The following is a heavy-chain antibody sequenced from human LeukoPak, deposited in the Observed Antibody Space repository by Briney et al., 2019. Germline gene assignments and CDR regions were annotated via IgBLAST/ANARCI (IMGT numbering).Heavy chain of an antibody. CDR3: AKRGVVNRGILVRFHKKGYYFDS. J-gene: IGHJ4*02. CDR2: ISDTAGRT. Sequence: GGSLRLSCAVSGITLSNYGMNWVRQAPGKGLEWVAGISDTAGRTNYADSVKGRFTISRDNPKHTLYLQMNSLRAQDTPVYFCAKRGVVNRGILVRFHKKGYYFDSWGQGALVTVSS. CDR1: GITLSNYG. D-gene: IGHD3-10*01. V-gene: IGHV3-23*01.